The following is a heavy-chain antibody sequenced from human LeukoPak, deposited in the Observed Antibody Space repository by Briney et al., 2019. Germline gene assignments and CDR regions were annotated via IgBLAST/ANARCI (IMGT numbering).Heavy chain of an antibody. V-gene: IGHV3-48*03. CDR3: ARAAGDYGSWFDP. D-gene: IGHD4-17*01. Sequence: GGSLRLSCAASGFPFSTYEMNWVRQAPGKGLEWVSYISISGTTIYYADSVKGRFTISRDNSKNTLYLQMNSLRAEDTAVYYCARAAGDYGSWFDPWGQGTLVTVSS. J-gene: IGHJ5*02. CDR1: GFPFSTYE. CDR2: ISISGTTI.